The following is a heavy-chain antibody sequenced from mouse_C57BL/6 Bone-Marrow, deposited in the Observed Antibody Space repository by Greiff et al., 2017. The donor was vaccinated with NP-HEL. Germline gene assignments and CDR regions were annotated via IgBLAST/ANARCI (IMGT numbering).Heavy chain of an antibody. CDR3: ARDYDDDDAMDY. CDR1: GYTFTSYW. D-gene: IGHD2-4*01. Sequence: QVQLQQSGAELVMPGASVKLSCKASGYTFTSYWMHWVKQRPGQGLEWIGEIDPSDSYTNYNQKFKGKSTLTVDKSSSTAYMQLSSLTSEDSAVYYCARDYDDDDAMDYWGQGTSVTVSS. V-gene: IGHV1-69*01. CDR2: IDPSDSYT. J-gene: IGHJ4*01.